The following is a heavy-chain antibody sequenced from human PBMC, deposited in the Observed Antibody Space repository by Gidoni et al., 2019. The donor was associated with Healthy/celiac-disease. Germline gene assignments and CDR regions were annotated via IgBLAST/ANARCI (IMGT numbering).Heavy chain of an antibody. J-gene: IGHJ5*02. V-gene: IGHV4-30-2*01. D-gene: IGHD3-22*01. Sequence: QLQLQESGSGLVKPSPTLSLTCAVSGGSISSGGYSWSWIRPPPGKGLEWIGYTYHSGSTYYNPSLKSRVTISVDRSKNQFSLKLSSVTAADTAVYYCARGYDSSGYPRIGFDPWGQGTLVTVSS. CDR1: GGSISSGGYS. CDR3: ARGYDSSGYPRIGFDP. CDR2: TYHSGST.